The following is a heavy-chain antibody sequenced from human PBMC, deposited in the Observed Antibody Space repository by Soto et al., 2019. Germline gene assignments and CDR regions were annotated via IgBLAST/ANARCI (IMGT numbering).Heavy chain of an antibody. CDR1: GFPFTTYG. D-gene: IGHD3-10*01. CDR2: ISYDGSNK. CDR3: VGGQYYFDY. V-gene: IGHV3-30*03. Sequence: QVPLVESGGGVVQPGRSLRLSCAASGFPFTTYGMHWVREGPGKGLEWVAVISYDGSNKYYADSVKGRFTISRDNSKNTLYLQMNSLRPEDTALYYCVGGQYYFDYRGQGTLVTVPS. J-gene: IGHJ4*02.